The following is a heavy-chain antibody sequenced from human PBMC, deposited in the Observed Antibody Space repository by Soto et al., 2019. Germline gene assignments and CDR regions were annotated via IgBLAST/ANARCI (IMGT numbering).Heavy chain of an antibody. D-gene: IGHD2-15*01. Sequence: ASVKVSCKASGYTFTGYYTHWVRQAPGQGLEWMGWINPNSGGTNYAQKFQGRVTMTRDTSISTAYMELSRLRSDDTAVYYCARSGCGGSCYENYYYYGMDVWGQGTTVTVSS. CDR2: INPNSGGT. J-gene: IGHJ6*02. CDR1: GYTFTGYY. V-gene: IGHV1-2*02. CDR3: ARSGCGGSCYENYYYYGMDV.